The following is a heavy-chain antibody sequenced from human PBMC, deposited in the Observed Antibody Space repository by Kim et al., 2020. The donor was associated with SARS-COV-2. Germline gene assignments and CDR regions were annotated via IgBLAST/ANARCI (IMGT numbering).Heavy chain of an antibody. CDR2: DSGST. Sequence: DSGSTNYNPALKSRVTMSVDTSKKQLSLKLSSVTAADTAVYYWAGGVGFDPWGQGTLVTVSS. CDR3: AGGVGFDP. J-gene: IGHJ5*02. V-gene: IGHV4-59*09. D-gene: IGHD2-15*01.